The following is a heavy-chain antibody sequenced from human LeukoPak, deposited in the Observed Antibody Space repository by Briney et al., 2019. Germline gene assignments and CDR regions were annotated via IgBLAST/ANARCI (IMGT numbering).Heavy chain of an antibody. CDR3: ARVVDYYDSSGYYRGSGGPDY. V-gene: IGHV3-21*01. CDR2: ISSSSSYI. J-gene: IGHJ4*02. Sequence: GGSLRLSCAASGFTFSSYSMNWVRQAPGKGLEWVSSISSSSSYIYYADSVKGRFTISRDNAKNSLYLQMNSLRAEDTAVYYCARVVDYYDSSGYYRGSGGPDYWGQGTLVTVSS. CDR1: GFTFSSYS. D-gene: IGHD3-22*01.